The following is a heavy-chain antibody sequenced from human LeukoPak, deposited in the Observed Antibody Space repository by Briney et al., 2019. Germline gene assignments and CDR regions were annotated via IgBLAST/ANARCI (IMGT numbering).Heavy chain of an antibody. CDR1: GFAFSDYS. Sequence: GGSLRLSCGASGFAFSDYSMSWVPQAPGKGPEWVSVISGGGGNTYYADSVKGRYTISRDNPKRTLYLQMNSLRADDTAVYHCARGRGSGNYNWFDPWGRGTLVTVSS. J-gene: IGHJ5*02. CDR2: ISGGGGNT. V-gene: IGHV3-23*01. CDR3: ARGRGSGNYNWFDP. D-gene: IGHD3-10*01.